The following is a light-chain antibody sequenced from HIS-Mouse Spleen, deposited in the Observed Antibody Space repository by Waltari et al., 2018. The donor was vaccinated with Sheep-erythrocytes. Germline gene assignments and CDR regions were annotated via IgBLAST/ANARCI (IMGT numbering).Light chain of an antibody. CDR1: QSLLHSNGYNY. V-gene: IGKV2-28*01. CDR2: LGS. Sequence: DIVMTQSPLSLPVTPGEPASISCRSSQSLLHSNGYNYLDWYLQKPGQSPQLLIYLGSNRSSGVPDKFSVSGSGTDFTLKISRVEVEDVWVYYYMQALRTMYTFGQRTKLEIK. J-gene: IGKJ2*01. CDR3: MQALRTMYT.